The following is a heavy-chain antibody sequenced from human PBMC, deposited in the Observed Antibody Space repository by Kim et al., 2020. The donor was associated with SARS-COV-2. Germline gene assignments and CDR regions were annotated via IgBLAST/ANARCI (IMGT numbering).Heavy chain of an antibody. V-gene: IGHV3-23*01. CDR1: GFTFSNYA. CDR3: AKRNYGDHVSYYYYGMDV. D-gene: IGHD4-17*01. J-gene: IGHJ6*02. Sequence: GGSLRHSCAASGFTFSNYAMSWVRQAPGKGLEWVSSISGNGGSTYYADSVKGRFSISRDNSKNTLYLQMNSLRGEDTAVYYCAKRNYGDHVSYYYYGMDVWGQGTTVTVSS. CDR2: ISGNGGST.